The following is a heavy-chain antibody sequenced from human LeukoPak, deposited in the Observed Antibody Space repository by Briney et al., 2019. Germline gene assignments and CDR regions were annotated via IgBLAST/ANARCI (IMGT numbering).Heavy chain of an antibody. CDR1: GLTFSSYW. J-gene: IGHJ6*02. CDR3: AKSHDYGDYVPYYYYGMDV. D-gene: IGHD4-17*01. Sequence: PGGSLRLSCAASGLTFSSYWMHWVRQAPGKGLEWGSAISGSGGSTYYADSVKGRFTISRDNSKNTLYLQMNSLRAEDTAVYYCAKSHDYGDYVPYYYYGMDVWGQGTTVAVSS. CDR2: ISGSGGST. V-gene: IGHV3-23*01.